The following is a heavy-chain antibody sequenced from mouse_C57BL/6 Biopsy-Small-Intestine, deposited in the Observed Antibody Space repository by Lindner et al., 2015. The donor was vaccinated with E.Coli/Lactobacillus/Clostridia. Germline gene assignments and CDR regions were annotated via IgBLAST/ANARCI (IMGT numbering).Heavy chain of an antibody. CDR3: AFIMVRGRGEPFHY. J-gene: IGHJ3*01. CDR1: GYTFTTFD. V-gene: IGHV1-81*01. Sequence: SVKVSCKASGYTFTTFDINWVRQATGQGLEWMGRMNPNSGTTDYAQKFQGRVTMTRNTSTRTAYMELSSLSSEDTAVYFCAFIMVRGRGEPFHYWGQGTLVTVSS. D-gene: IGHD1-1*02. CDR2: MNPNSGTT.